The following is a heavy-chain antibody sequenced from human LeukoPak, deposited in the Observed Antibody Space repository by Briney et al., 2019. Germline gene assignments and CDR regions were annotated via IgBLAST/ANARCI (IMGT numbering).Heavy chain of an antibody. CDR2: IRYDGSNK. D-gene: IGHD6-13*01. CDR1: GFSFSSYG. CDR3: AKVGRRAAGTSTTGPFYYYYYYMDV. Sequence: GGSLRLSCAASGFSFSSYGMHWVRQAPGKGLEWVAFIRYDGSNKYYADSVKGRFTISRDNSKNTLYLQMNSLRAEDTAVYYCAKVGRRAAGTSTTGPFYYYYYYMDVWGKGTTVTISS. J-gene: IGHJ6*03. V-gene: IGHV3-30*02.